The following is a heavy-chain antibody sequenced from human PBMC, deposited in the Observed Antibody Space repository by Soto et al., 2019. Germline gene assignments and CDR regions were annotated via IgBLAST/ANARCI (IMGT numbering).Heavy chain of an antibody. CDR3: ARGRRYSYGYWFDP. D-gene: IGHD5-18*01. J-gene: IGHJ5*02. Sequence: SDTLSLTCTVSGGSISSYYWSWIRQPPGKGLEWIGYIYYSGSTNYNPSLKSRVTISVDTSKNQFSLKLSSVTAADTAVYYCARGRRYSYGYWFDPWGQGTLVTVS. CDR1: GGSISSYY. CDR2: IYYSGST. V-gene: IGHV4-59*12.